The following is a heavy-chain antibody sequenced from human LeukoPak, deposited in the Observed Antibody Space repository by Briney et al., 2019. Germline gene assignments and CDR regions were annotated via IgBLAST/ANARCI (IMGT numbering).Heavy chain of an antibody. CDR3: ARGSYYDSSGYYYDDY. D-gene: IGHD3-22*01. CDR1: GYTFTGYD. V-gene: IGHV1-8*01. CDR2: MNPNSGNT. Sequence: ASVKVSCKASGYTFTGYDINWVRQATGQGLEWMGWMNPNSGNTGYAQKFQGRVTMTRNTSISTAYMELSSLRSEDTAVYYCARGSYYDSSGYYYDDYWGQGTLVTVSS. J-gene: IGHJ4*02.